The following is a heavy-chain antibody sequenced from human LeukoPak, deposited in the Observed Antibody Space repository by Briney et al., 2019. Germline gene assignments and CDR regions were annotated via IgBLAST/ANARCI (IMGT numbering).Heavy chain of an antibody. Sequence: ASVKVSCKGSGYTFTGYNMHWVRQAPGQGLEWMGWINPNSGGTNYAQKFQGRVTMTRDTSISTAYMELGRLRSDDTAVYYCAREGDYRGYWFDPWGQGTLVTVSS. CDR2: INPNSGGT. D-gene: IGHD3-16*01. CDR1: GYTFTGYN. CDR3: AREGDYRGYWFDP. J-gene: IGHJ5*02. V-gene: IGHV1-2*02.